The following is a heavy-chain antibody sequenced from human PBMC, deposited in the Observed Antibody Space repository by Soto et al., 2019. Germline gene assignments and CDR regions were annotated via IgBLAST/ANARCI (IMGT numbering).Heavy chain of an antibody. V-gene: IGHV4-59*01. D-gene: IGHD6-13*01. CDR3: AKYRRTEAEGFTLDY. J-gene: IGHJ4*02. CDR1: GDSINNYY. CDR2: IYHTGST. Sequence: PSETLSLTCTVSGDSINNYYWSWIQQPPGKRLEWIGYIYHTGSTTYNPSLESRVTMSVDTSKNQFSLKLSSVNAADTAVYYCAKYRRTEAEGFTLDYWGRGTLVTVSS.